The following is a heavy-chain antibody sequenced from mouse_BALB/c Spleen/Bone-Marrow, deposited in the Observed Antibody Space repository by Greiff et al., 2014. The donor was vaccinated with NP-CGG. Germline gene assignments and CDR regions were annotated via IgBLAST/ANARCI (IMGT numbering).Heavy chain of an antibody. Sequence: QVQLKASGAELVRPGSSVKISCKASGYAFSSYWMNWVKQRPGQGLEWIGQIYPGDGDTNYNGKFKGKATLTADKSSSTAYMQLSSLTSEDSAVYFCARQYGNYFDYWGQGTTLTVSS. D-gene: IGHD2-10*02. V-gene: IGHV1-80*01. J-gene: IGHJ2*01. CDR1: GYAFSSYW. CDR3: ARQYGNYFDY. CDR2: IYPGDGDT.